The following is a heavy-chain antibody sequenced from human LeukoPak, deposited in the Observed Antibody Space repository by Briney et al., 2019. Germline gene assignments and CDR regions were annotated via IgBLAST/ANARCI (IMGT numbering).Heavy chain of an antibody. J-gene: IGHJ4*02. V-gene: IGHV1-2*02. Sequence: ASVKVSCKASGYTFTGYYMHWVRQAPGQGLEWMGWINPNSGGTNYAQKFQGRVTMTRDTSISTAYMELSRLRSDDTAVYYCARVSGSRLGELSYWGQGTLVTVSS. CDR2: INPNSGGT. D-gene: IGHD3-16*02. CDR1: GYTFTGYY. CDR3: ARVSGSRLGELSY.